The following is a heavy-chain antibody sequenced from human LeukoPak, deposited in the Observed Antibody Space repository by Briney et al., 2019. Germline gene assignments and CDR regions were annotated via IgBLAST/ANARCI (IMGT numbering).Heavy chain of an antibody. J-gene: IGHJ4*02. CDR2: ISAYNGNT. Sequence: SVKVSCKASGYTFTSYGISWVRQAPGQGLEWMGWISAYNGNTNYAQKLQGRVTMTTDTSTSTAYMELRSLRSDDTAVYYCARDRAYDILTGYSSFGYWGQGTLVTVSS. CDR3: ARDRAYDILTGYSSFGY. D-gene: IGHD3-9*01. V-gene: IGHV1-18*04. CDR1: GYTFTSYG.